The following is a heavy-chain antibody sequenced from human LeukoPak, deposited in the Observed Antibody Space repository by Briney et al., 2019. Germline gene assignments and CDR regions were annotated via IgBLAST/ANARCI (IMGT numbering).Heavy chain of an antibody. CDR3: ARHVPPYCSSTSCPRGVFDY. D-gene: IGHD2-2*01. CDR2: INHSGST. V-gene: IGHV4-34*01. J-gene: IGHJ4*02. CDR1: GGSFSGYY. Sequence: SETLSLTCAVYGGSFSGYYWSWIRQPPGKGLEWIGEINHSGSTNYNPSLKSRVTISVDTSKNQFSLKLSSVTAADTAVYYCARHVPPYCSSTSCPRGVFDYWGQGTLVTVSS.